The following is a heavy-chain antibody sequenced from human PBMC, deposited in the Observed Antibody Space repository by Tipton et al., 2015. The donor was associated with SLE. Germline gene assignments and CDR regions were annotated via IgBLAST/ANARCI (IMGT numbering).Heavy chain of an antibody. J-gene: IGHJ3*02. CDR1: GFTFSSYD. CDR2: IGPAGDT. CDR3: AREGKSAFDI. V-gene: IGHV3-13*01. Sequence: SLRLSCTASGFTFSSYDMHWVRQVTGKGLEWVSAIGPAGDTYYPGSVKGRFTISRENAKNSLYLQMNSLRAGDTAVYYCAREGKSAFDIWGQGTMVTVSS.